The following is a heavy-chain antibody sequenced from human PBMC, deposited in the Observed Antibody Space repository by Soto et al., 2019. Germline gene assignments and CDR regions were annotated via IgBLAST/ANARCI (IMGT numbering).Heavy chain of an antibody. CDR1: GGSFSGYY. CDR3: ARGGIAARPSYYYGMDV. Sequence: SETLSLTCAVYGGSFSGYYWSWIRQPPGKGLEWIGEINYSGSTNYNPSLKSRVTISVDTSKNQFSLKLSSVTAADTAVYYCARGGIAARPSYYYGMDVWGQGTTVTVSS. J-gene: IGHJ6*02. V-gene: IGHV4-34*01. D-gene: IGHD6-6*01. CDR2: INYSGST.